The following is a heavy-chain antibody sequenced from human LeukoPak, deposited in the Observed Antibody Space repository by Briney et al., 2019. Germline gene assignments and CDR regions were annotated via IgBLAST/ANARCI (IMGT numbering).Heavy chain of an antibody. D-gene: IGHD7-27*01. CDR3: AGTQHGELDY. V-gene: IGHV4-4*07. CDR1: GGSISSYY. Sequence: SETLSLICTVSGGSISSYYWIWVRQPAGEGREWIGRIHTSGSTNYNPSLTSRVTMSLDTSKNQFSLKLTSVTAADTAVFYCAGTQHGELDYWGQGALVTVSS. J-gene: IGHJ4*02. CDR2: IHTSGST.